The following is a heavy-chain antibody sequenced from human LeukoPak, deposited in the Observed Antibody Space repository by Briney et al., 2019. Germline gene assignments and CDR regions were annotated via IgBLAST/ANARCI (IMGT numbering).Heavy chain of an antibody. D-gene: IGHD2-2*01. V-gene: IGHV4-34*01. J-gene: IGHJ6*03. CDR3: ASRMRRIVVVPAANSPMDV. CDR2: INHSGST. CDR1: GGSFSGYY. Sequence: KPSETLSLTCAVYGGSFSGYYWSWIRQPPGKGLEWIGEINHSGSTNYNPSLKSRVTISVDTSKNQFSLKLSSVTAADTAVYYCASRMRRIVVVPAANSPMDVGGKGTTVTVSS.